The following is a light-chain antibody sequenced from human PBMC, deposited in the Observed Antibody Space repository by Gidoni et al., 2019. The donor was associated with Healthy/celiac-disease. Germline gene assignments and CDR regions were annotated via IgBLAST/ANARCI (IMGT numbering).Light chain of an antibody. J-gene: IGLJ1*01. CDR1: SLRSYY. V-gene: IGLV3-19*01. CDR2: GKN. Sequence: SSELTQDPAVSVALGQTVRIPCQGHSLRSYYASWYQQKPGQAPVLVIYGKNNRPSGIPDRFSGSSSGNTASLTITGAQAEDEADYYCNSRDSSGNHYVFGTGTKVTVL. CDR3: NSRDSSGNHYV.